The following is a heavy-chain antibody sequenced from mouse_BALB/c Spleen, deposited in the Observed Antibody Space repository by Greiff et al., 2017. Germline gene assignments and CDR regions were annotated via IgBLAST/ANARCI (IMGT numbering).Heavy chain of an antibody. V-gene: IGHV2-9*02. Sequence: VQGVESGPGLVAPSQSLSITCTVSGFSLTSYGVHWVRQPPGKGLEWLGVIWAGGSTNYNSALMSRLSISKDNSKSQVFLKMNSLQTDDTAMYYCARDYRGNAMDYWGQGTSVTVSS. CDR1: GFSLTSYG. J-gene: IGHJ4*01. D-gene: IGHD2-14*01. CDR2: IWAGGST. CDR3: ARDYRGNAMDY.